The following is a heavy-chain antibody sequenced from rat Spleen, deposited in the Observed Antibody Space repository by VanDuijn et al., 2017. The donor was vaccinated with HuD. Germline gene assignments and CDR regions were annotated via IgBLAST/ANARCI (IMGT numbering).Heavy chain of an antibody. CDR3: ARLRNSGYWYFDF. D-gene: IGHD4-3*01. Sequence: EVQLVESGGGLVQPGRSLKLSCTASGFTFSYSDMAWVRQAPTKGLEWVASISPSGGTSYYRDSVRGRFTVSRDNAKNTLFLHMDSLRSEDTATYYCARLRNSGYWYFDFWGPGTMATVSS. CDR2: ISPSGGTS. CDR1: GFTFSYSD. V-gene: IGHV5S13*01. J-gene: IGHJ1*01.